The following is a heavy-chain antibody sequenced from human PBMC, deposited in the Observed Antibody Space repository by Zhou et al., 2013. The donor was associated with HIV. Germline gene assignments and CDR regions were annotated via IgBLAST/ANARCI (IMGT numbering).Heavy chain of an antibody. CDR3: ARARQWGGASP. D-gene: IGHD2-21*01. V-gene: IGHV1-8*02. CDR2: MNPKSGNT. Sequence: QVQLVQSGAEVKKPGASVKVSCKASGYTFSNYDINWVRQATGQRLEWMGWMNPKSGNTGFAQKFQGRVILTRNTSINTAYMELTSLTFDDTAVYYCARARQWGGASPWGQGTLVTGLL. CDR1: GYTFSNYD. J-gene: IGHJ5*02.